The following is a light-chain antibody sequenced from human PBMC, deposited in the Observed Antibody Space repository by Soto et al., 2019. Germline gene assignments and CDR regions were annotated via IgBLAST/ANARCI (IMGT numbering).Light chain of an antibody. V-gene: IGKV4-1*01. CDR2: WAS. J-gene: IGKJ1*01. CDR1: QSVLYSSENKNY. CDR3: QQYYTTPRT. Sequence: DIVMTQSPDSLAVSLGERANINCKSSQSVLYSSENKNYLAWYQQKPGQPPKLLIYWASTRDSGVPDRFSGSGSGTDFTLTISSLQAEDVAVYYCQQYYTTPRTFGQGTKVDIK.